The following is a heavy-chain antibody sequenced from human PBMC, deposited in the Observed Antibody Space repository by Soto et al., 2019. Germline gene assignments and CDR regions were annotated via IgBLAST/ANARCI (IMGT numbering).Heavy chain of an antibody. CDR1: GFIVSSSY. D-gene: IGHD6-13*01. CDR2: IYSDGRT. Sequence: DVQLVETGGGLIQPGGSLRLSCAASGFIVSSSYMSWVRQAPGKGLEWVSVIYSDGRTYYADSVKGRFTISRDNSKNTLYLQMNSLNAEDTAVYYCALCSGWYGQGYFDCWGQGTRVTVSS. V-gene: IGHV3-53*02. J-gene: IGHJ4*02. CDR3: ALCSGWYGQGYFDC.